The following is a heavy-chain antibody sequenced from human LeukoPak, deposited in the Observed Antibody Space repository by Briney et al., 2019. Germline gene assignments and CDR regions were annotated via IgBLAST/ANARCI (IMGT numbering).Heavy chain of an antibody. CDR2: INHSGST. CDR3: AGTPYDFWSGYYPFFDY. Sequence: SETLSLTCAVYGGSFSGYYWSWIRQPPGKGLEWIGEINHSGSTNYNPSLKSRVTISVDTSKNQFSLKLSSVTAADTAVYYCAGTPYDFWSGYYPFFDYWGQGTLVTVSS. V-gene: IGHV4-34*01. J-gene: IGHJ4*02. D-gene: IGHD3-3*01. CDR1: GGSFSGYY.